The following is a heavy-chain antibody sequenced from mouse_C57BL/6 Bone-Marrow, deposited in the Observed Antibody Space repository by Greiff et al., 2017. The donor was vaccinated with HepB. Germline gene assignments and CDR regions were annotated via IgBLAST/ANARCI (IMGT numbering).Heavy chain of an antibody. Sequence: EVMLVESGGGLVKPGGSLKLSCAASGFTFSDYGMHWVRQAPEKGLEWVAYISSGSSTIYYADTVKGRFTISRDNAKNTLFLQMTSLRSEDTAMYYCARGGLPAWFADWGQGTLVTVSA. D-gene: IGHD2-4*01. J-gene: IGHJ3*01. CDR1: GFTFSDYG. V-gene: IGHV5-17*01. CDR2: ISSGSSTI. CDR3: ARGGLPAWFAD.